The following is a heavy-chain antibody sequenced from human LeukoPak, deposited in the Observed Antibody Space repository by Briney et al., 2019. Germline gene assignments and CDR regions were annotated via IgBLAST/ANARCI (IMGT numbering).Heavy chain of an antibody. J-gene: IGHJ3*01. CDR1: GYTFDENH. CDR2: INPKSGAT. V-gene: IGHV1-2*02. Sequence: ASVKVSCKASGYTFDENHIHWVRQAPGQGPAWMGWINPKSGATDSAQQIQGRLTMTRDTSIGTASMDLSGLRLDDTGIYYCARAGDESTGHYDSLHFWGQGTMVTVSS. CDR3: ARAGDESTGHYDSLHF. D-gene: IGHD2-8*02.